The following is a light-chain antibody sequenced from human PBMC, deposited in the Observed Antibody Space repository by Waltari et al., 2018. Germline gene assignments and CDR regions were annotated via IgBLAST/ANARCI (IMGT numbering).Light chain of an antibody. V-gene: IGLV3-1*01. CDR1: ELGDKT. CDR2: EDK. Sequence: SYELTQPPSVSVSPGQTASIACSGDELGDKTVSCYQKKPGLSPVVLIYEDKKRPSEIPERVSGSNSGDTATLTISGSQPTDEADYFCLVWDKHSLVFGGGTRLTVL. CDR3: LVWDKHSLV. J-gene: IGLJ3*02.